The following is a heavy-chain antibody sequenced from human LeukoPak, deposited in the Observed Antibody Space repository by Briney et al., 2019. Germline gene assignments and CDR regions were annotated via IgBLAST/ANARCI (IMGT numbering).Heavy chain of an antibody. CDR1: GFTFSSYA. CDR2: MSGGADTT. D-gene: IGHD2-21*02. J-gene: IGHJ4*02. V-gene: IGHV3-23*01. CDR3: AKGREVYGDSRFDY. Sequence: PGGSLRLSCAASGFTFSSYAMSWVRQAPGKGLEWVSSMSGGADTTYYAASMKGRFTISRDNSKNTLYLQMNSLRAEGTAVYYCAKGREVYGDSRFDYWGQGTLVTVSS.